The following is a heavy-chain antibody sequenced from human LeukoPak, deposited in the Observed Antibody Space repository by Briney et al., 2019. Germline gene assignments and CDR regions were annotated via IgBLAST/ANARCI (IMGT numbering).Heavy chain of an antibody. V-gene: IGHV3-48*03. CDR1: GFTFSSYV. D-gene: IGHD4-23*01. CDR3: ARSGGYYDY. Sequence: GGSLRLSCAASGFTFSSYVMNWVRQAPGKGLEWISYISTSGSTIYYADSVKGRFTVSRDNAKNSLYLQMNSLRAEDTAVYYCARSGGYYDYWGQGTLVSVSS. J-gene: IGHJ4*02. CDR2: ISTSGSTI.